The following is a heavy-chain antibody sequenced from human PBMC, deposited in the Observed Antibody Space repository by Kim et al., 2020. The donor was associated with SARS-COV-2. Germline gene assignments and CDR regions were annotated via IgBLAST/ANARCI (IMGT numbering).Heavy chain of an antibody. CDR3: AGVRGVIIRLFDP. V-gene: IGHV4-34*01. J-gene: IGHJ5*02. CDR1: GGSFSGYY. Sequence: SETLSLTCAVYGGSFSGYYWSWIRQPPGKGLEWIGEINHSGSTNYNPSLKSRVTISVDTSKNQFSLKLSSVTAADTAVYYCAGVRGVIIRLFDPWGQGTLVTVSS. D-gene: IGHD3-10*01. CDR2: INHSGST.